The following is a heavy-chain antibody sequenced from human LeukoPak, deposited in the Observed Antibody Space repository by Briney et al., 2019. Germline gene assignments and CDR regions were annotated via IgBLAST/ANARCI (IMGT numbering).Heavy chain of an antibody. CDR3: EKDQGGNYYDYMDV. D-gene: IGHD3-16*01. J-gene: IGHJ6*03. V-gene: IGHV3-30*02. Sequence: GGSLRLSCAASGFTFSNCGMHWVRQAPGKGLEWVSFIWYDGSDKYYADSVKGRFTVSRDNSQSALYLQMNSLRLEDAAVYYCEKDQGGNYYDYMDVWGKGTTVTVSS. CDR1: GFTFSNCG. CDR2: IWYDGSDK.